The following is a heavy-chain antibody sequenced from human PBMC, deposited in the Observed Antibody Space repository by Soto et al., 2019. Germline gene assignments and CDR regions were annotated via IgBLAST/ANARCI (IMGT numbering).Heavy chain of an antibody. CDR3: GRDEVRNGVGV. CDR2: IKGDGSEK. Sequence: EVRLVESGGGLVQPGGSLRLSCVASGFTFTSYWMRWVRQAPGKGLEWVANIKGDGSEKKYVDSVKGRFTISRDNANNSVYLQMNSLRAEDTALYYCGRDEVRNGVGVWGQGTTVTVSS. V-gene: IGHV3-7*01. J-gene: IGHJ6*02. CDR1: GFTFTSYW.